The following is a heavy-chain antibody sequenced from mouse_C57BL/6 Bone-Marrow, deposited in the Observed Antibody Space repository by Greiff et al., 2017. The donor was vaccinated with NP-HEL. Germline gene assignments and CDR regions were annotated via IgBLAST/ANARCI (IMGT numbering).Heavy chain of an antibody. CDR2: IYPGSGNT. D-gene: IGHD1-1*01. J-gene: IGHJ3*01. Sequence: LVESGAELVRPGASVKLSCKASGYTFTDYYINWVKQRPGQGLEWIARIYPGSGNTYYNEKFKGKATLTAEKSSSTAYMQLSSLTSEDSAVYFCARVYGSSYVRVAYWGQGTLVTVSA. V-gene: IGHV1-76*01. CDR1: GYTFTDYY. CDR3: ARVYGSSYVRVAY.